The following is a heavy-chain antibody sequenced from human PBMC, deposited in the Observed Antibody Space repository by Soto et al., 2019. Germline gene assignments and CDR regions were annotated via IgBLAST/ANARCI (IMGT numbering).Heavy chain of an antibody. CDR3: ARISQSDFWSGYYYFFDY. D-gene: IGHD3-3*01. CDR1: GYTFTDYG. V-gene: IGHV1-18*01. CDR2: ITAFNGNT. J-gene: IGHJ4*02. Sequence: QVHLVQSGAEVEKPGASVKVSCKASGYTFTDYGISWVRQAPGQGLQWMGWITAFNGNTKYAQQFQGRVPLTTATSTSTAYMELRSLESDDTAVYYCARISQSDFWSGYYYFFDYWGQGTLVTVSS.